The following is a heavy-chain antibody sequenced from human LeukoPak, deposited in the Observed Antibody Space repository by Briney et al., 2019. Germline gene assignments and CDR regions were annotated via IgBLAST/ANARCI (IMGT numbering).Heavy chain of an antibody. CDR3: ASHPAVIAAAADY. CDR2: IYTSGST. CDR1: GGSISSGSYY. V-gene: IGHV4-61*02. Sequence: SETLSLTCTVSGGSISSGSYYWSWIRQPAGKGLESIRRIYTSGSTNYNPSLKSRVTISVDTSKNQFSLKLSSVTAADTAVYYCASHPAVIAAAADYWGQGTLVTVSS. J-gene: IGHJ4*02. D-gene: IGHD6-13*01.